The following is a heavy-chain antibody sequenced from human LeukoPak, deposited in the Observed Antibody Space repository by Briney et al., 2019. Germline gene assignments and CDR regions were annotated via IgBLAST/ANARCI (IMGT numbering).Heavy chain of an antibody. CDR3: AKDTSIGKYCTSGVCSPFDY. CDR1: GFTLSSYA. J-gene: IGHJ4*02. Sequence: QSGGSLGLSCAGSGFTLSSYAMSWVRQAPGKGLEWVSAISDSGDYTYYADSVKGRFTISRDNSKNTLYLHVNSLRAEDTAVYYCAKDTSIGKYCTSGVCSPFDYWGQGTLVTVSS. V-gene: IGHV3-23*01. CDR2: ISDSGDYT. D-gene: IGHD2-8*01.